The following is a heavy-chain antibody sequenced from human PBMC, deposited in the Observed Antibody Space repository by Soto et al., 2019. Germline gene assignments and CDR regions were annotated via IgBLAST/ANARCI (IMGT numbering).Heavy chain of an antibody. J-gene: IGHJ6*02. CDR1: GDSVSSNSAA. Sequence: SQTLSLTCAISGDSVSSNSAAWNWIRQSPSRGLEWLGGTYYRSKWYNDYAVSVKSRITINPDTSKNQFSLQLNSVTPEDTAVYYCARGSGYSSSSGYYYYGMDVWGQGTTVTVSS. D-gene: IGHD6-6*01. V-gene: IGHV6-1*01. CDR3: ARGSGYSSSSGYYYYGMDV. CDR2: TYYRSKWYN.